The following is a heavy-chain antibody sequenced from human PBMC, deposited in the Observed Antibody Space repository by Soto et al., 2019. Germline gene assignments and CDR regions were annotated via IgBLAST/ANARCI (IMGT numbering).Heavy chain of an antibody. Sequence: ASVKVSCKASGYNFMGLYIHWARQAPGKGLEWLGWKRPDTGDTNYAQMFQGRVTMTRDTSINTAHMELIELTSHHPFVYYFPRAYTSFGEVSIYSEY. V-gene: IGHV1-2*02. CDR2: KRPDTGDT. CDR3: PRAYTSFGEVSIYSEY. D-gene: IGHD3-10*01. J-gene: IGHJ1*01. CDR1: GYNFMGLY.